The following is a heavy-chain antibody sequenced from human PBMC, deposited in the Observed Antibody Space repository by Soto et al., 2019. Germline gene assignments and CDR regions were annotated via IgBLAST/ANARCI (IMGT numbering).Heavy chain of an antibody. V-gene: IGHV3-15*01. D-gene: IGHD2-8*01. CDR3: TTFNGPSPDDDPRYYYYGVDD. CDR2: IKSETDGGTT. Sequence: GGSLRLSCVASEFRFSKAWMTWVRQAPGKGLEWVGRIKSETDGGTTDYAAPVKGRFTISRDDSRDTLYLQMNSLKTEDTAMYYCTTFNGPSPDDDPRYYYYGVDDCGQGTTVTV. CDR1: EFRFSKAW. J-gene: IGHJ6*02.